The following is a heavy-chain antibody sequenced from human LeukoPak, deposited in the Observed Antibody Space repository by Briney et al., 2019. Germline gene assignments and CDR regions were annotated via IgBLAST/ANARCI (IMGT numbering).Heavy chain of an antibody. CDR2: IYYSGST. CDR3: ARALYDDYGDYGTFDP. J-gene: IGHJ5*02. D-gene: IGHD4-17*01. V-gene: IGHV4-39*01. Sequence: SETLSLTCTVSGGSISSSSYYWGWIRQPPGKGLEWIGSIYYSGSTYYNPSLKSRVTISVDTSKNQFSLKLSSVTAADTAVYYCARALYDDYGDYGTFDPWGQGTLVTVSS. CDR1: GGSISSSSYY.